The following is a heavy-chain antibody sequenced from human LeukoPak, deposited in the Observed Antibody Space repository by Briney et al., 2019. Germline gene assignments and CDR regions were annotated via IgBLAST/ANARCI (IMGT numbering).Heavy chain of an antibody. CDR3: ARREAAAAGTGADWFDP. V-gene: IGHV4-39*01. CDR2: VYYSGST. CDR1: GGSISSSSYY. Sequence: SETLSLTCTVSGGSISSSSYYWGWIRQPPGKRLEWGGSVYYSGSTYYNPSLKSRVTISVDTSTNQFSLKLSSVTAADTAVYYCARREAAAAGTGADWFDPWGQGTLVTVSS. J-gene: IGHJ5*02. D-gene: IGHD6-13*01.